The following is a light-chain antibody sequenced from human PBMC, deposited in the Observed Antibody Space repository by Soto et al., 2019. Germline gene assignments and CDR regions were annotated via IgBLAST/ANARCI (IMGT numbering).Light chain of an antibody. CDR2: DVT. J-gene: IGLJ1*01. Sequence: QSALTQPRSVSGSPGQSVTIACTGTSSDVGRYDYVSWYQQHPGEAPNLVVYDVTKRPSGVPDRFSCSNSGNTASLTISGLHADDEADYYCCSYAGIYAYVFGTGTKLTVL. CDR1: SSDVGRYDY. CDR3: CSYAGIYAYV. V-gene: IGLV2-11*01.